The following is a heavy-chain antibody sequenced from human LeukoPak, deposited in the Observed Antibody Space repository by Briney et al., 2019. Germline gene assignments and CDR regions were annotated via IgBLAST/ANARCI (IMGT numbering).Heavy chain of an antibody. CDR1: GFTFSSYA. Sequence: PGGSLRLSCAASGFTFSSYALSWVRQAPGKGVEWVSAISENGGTTFYADSVKGRFTITRDNSKNTLFVQMNSLRGEDTAVYYYGKDYGPKQLVFLDSWGQGTLVSVSS. CDR2: ISENGGTT. V-gene: IGHV3-23*01. J-gene: IGHJ4*02. D-gene: IGHD6-13*01. CDR3: GKDYGPKQLVFLDS.